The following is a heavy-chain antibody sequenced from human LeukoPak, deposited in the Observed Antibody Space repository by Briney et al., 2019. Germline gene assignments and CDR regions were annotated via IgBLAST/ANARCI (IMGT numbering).Heavy chain of an antibody. D-gene: IGHD1-26*01. CDR2: ITSGSFT. V-gene: IGHV3-64D*06. Sequence: GGSLRLSCSASEFTFSDYSILWVRQAPGKGLEYVAAITSGSFTFYADSVKGRFTISRDKSKNTVFLQMTTLSGEDTAVYYCAHSPRIEELYSWGQGTLVTVSS. J-gene: IGHJ4*02. CDR3: AHSPRIEELYS. CDR1: EFTFSDYS.